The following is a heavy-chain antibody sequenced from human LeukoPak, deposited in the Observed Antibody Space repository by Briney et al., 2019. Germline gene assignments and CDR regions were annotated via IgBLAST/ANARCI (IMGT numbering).Heavy chain of an antibody. J-gene: IGHJ3*02. CDR2: IIPIYGRA. V-gene: IGHV1-69*13. Sequence: GASVKVSCKASGGTFSSYDFTFTSYAISWVRQAPGQGLEWMGGIIPIYGRANYAQKFQGRVTITADESTRTVTMQLSSLRSEDTAVYYCAGFFYDNSNDAFDIWGQGTVVTV. D-gene: IGHD3-22*01. CDR3: AGFFYDNSNDAFDI. CDR1: GGTFSSYDFTFTSYA.